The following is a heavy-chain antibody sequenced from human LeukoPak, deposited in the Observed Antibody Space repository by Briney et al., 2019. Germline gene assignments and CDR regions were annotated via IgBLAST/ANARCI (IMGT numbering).Heavy chain of an antibody. Sequence: GASVKVSCKASGYTFTNYDINWVRQAPGQGLEWMGWMNPKSGYTGFAQKFQGRVTMTRDTSISTAYMELGSLRSEATAVYYCARVTGSIDYWGQGTLVTVSS. J-gene: IGHJ4*02. CDR2: MNPKSGYT. V-gene: IGHV1-8*01. CDR1: GYTFTNYD. CDR3: ARVTGSIDY. D-gene: IGHD1-26*01.